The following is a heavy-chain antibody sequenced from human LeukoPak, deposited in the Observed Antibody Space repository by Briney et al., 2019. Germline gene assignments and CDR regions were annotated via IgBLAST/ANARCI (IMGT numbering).Heavy chain of an antibody. CDR2: IKQDGAEK. Sequence: GGSLRLSCAASGLTFSSYWMSWVRQAPGKGLEWVANIKQDGAEKYYVDSVKGRFSISRDNAKNSLYLQMSSLRAEDTAVYYCARRSSGSPPYYFDYWGQGTPVTVSS. D-gene: IGHD1-26*01. CDR3: ARRSSGSPPYYFDY. J-gene: IGHJ4*02. V-gene: IGHV3-7*03. CDR1: GLTFSSYW.